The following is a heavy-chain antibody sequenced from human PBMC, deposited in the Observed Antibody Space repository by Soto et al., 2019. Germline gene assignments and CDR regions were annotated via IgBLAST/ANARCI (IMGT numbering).Heavy chain of an antibody. CDR2: IYYSGST. D-gene: IGHD3-10*01. V-gene: IGHV4-30-4*01. J-gene: IGHJ6*02. CDR3: ATPLGSITMVRGVIYYVMDV. CDR1: GGSISSGDYY. Sequence: SETLSLTCTVSGGSISSGDYYWSWIRQPPGKGLEWIGYIYYSGSTYYNPSLKSRVTISVDTSKNQFSLKLSSVTAADTAVYYCATPLGSITMVRGVIYYVMDVWGQGTTVTVSS.